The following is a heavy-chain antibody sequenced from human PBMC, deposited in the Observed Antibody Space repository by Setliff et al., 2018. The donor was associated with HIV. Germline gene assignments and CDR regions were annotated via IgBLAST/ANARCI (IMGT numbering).Heavy chain of an antibody. D-gene: IGHD1-26*01. CDR3: AKDRSGSYSFARD. CDR1: GFTFSNAW. Sequence: GGSLRLSCAASGFTFSNAWMSWVRQAPGKGLEWVGRIKSKTDGGTTDYAAPVKGRFTISRDNSKNTRYLQMSGLRVEDNAVYYCAKDRSGSYSFARDWGQGTLVTVS. J-gene: IGHJ4*02. CDR2: IKSKTDGGTT. V-gene: IGHV3-15*01.